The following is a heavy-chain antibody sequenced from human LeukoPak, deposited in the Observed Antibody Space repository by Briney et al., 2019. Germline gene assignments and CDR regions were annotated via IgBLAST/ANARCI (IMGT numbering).Heavy chain of an antibody. CDR3: ASRGDFWSGYYTGFDY. CDR1: GFTFSSYA. V-gene: IGHV3-30-3*01. J-gene: IGHJ4*02. Sequence: PGGSLRLSCAASGFTFSSYAFHWVRQAPGKGLEWVAVISYDGSNKYHADSVKGRFTISRDNSKNTLYLQMNSLRAEDTAVYYCASRGDFWSGYYTGFDYWGQGTLVTVSS. CDR2: ISYDGSNK. D-gene: IGHD3-3*01.